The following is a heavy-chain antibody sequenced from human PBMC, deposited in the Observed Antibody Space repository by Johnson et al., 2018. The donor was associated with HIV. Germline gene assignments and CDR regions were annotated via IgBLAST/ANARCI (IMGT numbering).Heavy chain of an antibody. D-gene: IGHD4-23*01. CDR3: GRPGNFDI. J-gene: IGHJ3*02. CDR2: INGDGSST. V-gene: IGHV3-74*02. Sequence: VQLVESGGGLVKPGGSLRLSCAASGFTFSSYGMHWVRQAPGKGLVWVSRINGDGSSTTYADSVKGRFTISRDNAKNTVYLQMNSLRVEDTAVYYCGRPGNFDIWGLGTMVTVSS. CDR1: GFTFSSYG.